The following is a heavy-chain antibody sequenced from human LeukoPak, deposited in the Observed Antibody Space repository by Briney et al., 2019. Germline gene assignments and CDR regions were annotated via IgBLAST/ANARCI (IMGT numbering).Heavy chain of an antibody. J-gene: IGHJ4*02. Sequence: PSETLSLTCTVSGGSINSGDYYWSWIRQPPGKGLEWIGEINPSGGTNYNPSLKSRVTISVDTFKNQFSLKLSSVTAADTAVYYCATSPAGGIGSGYYYGNWGQGTLVTVSS. CDR1: GGSINSGDYY. V-gene: IGHV4-34*01. CDR2: INPSGGT. CDR3: ATSPAGGIGSGYYYGN. D-gene: IGHD3-22*01.